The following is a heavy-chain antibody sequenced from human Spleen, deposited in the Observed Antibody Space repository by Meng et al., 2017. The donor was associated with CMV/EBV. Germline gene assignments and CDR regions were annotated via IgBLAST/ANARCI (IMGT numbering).Heavy chain of an antibody. J-gene: IGHJ4*02. CDR2: INPHSGAT. CDR3: AREGYSGFDY. V-gene: IGHV1-2*02. CDR1: GYTFTGYY. D-gene: IGHD5-12*01. Sequence: ASVKVSCKASGYTFTGYYMHWVRQAPGQGLEWMGWINPHSGATTYAQKFQGRVTMTRDTSISTAYMELSSLRSDDTAVYYCAREGYSGFDYWGQGTLVTVSS.